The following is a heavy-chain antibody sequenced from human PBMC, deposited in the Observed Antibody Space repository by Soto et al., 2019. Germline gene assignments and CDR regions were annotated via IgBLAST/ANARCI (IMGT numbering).Heavy chain of an antibody. CDR2: MNPNSGNT. V-gene: IGHV1-8*01. D-gene: IGHD2-15*01. Sequence: GASVKVSCKASGYTFTSYDINWVRQATGQGLEWMGWMNPNSGNTGYAQKFQGRVTMTRNTSISTAYMELSSLRSEDTAVYYCARGEHEGYCSGGSCYGVWFDPWGQGTLVTVSS. CDR1: GYTFTSYD. CDR3: ARGEHEGYCSGGSCYGVWFDP. J-gene: IGHJ5*02.